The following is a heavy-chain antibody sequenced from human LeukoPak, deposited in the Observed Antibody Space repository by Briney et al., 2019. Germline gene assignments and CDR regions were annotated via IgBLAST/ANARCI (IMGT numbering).Heavy chain of an antibody. V-gene: IGHV4-4*09. CDR2: IYTSGSP. CDR1: GGSISSYY. CDR3: ARVSSNSGI. Sequence: SETLSLTCTVSGGSISSYYWSWIRQPPGKGLEWIGHIYTSGSPQYNPSLKSRVTISVDTSKNQFSLKVSSVTAADTAVYYCARVSSNSGIWGQGTMVTVSS. J-gene: IGHJ3*02. D-gene: IGHD5-24*01.